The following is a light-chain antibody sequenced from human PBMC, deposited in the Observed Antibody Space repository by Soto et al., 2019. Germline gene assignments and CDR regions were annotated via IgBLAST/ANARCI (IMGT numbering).Light chain of an antibody. CDR1: CSDIGAYNY. Sequence: HSALTQPGSVSGSPGQSSTISYTGSCSDIGAYNYVSWYQQHPGKAPKLLIHGVTRRPSGVSSRFSASKSAYTASLTISGLQAEDEANYYCSSFTTSYFYVFGPGTKVTVL. CDR2: GVT. CDR3: SSFTTSYFYV. V-gene: IGLV2-14*01. J-gene: IGLJ1*01.